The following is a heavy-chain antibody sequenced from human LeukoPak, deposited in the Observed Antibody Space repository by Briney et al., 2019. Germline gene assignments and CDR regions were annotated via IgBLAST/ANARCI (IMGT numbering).Heavy chain of an antibody. CDR3: ARDVEGGTFDI. CDR1: GFTFSRFW. V-gene: IGHV3-7*05. Sequence: PGVTLRLSCAASGFTFSRFWMNWVRQAPGRGLEWVANIDQSGGRNNYVDSVKGRFTISRDNAKNSLFLEMSSLRADDTAVYFCARDVEGGTFDIWGQGTTVTVSS. CDR2: IDQSGGRN. D-gene: IGHD3-16*01. J-gene: IGHJ3*02.